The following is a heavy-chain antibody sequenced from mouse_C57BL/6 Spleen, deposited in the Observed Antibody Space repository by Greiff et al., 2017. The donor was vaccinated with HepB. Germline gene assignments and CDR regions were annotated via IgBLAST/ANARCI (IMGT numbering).Heavy chain of an antibody. CDR2: IFPGSGST. J-gene: IGHJ2*01. Sequence: LVEPGASVKISCKASGYTFTDYYINWVKQRPGQGLEWIGWIFPGSGSTYYNEKFKGKATLTVDKSSSTAYMLLSSLTSEDSAVYFCARAYYGSSLNYFDYWGQGTTLTVSS. CDR3: ARAYYGSSLNYFDY. D-gene: IGHD1-1*01. V-gene: IGHV1-75*01. CDR1: GYTFTDYY.